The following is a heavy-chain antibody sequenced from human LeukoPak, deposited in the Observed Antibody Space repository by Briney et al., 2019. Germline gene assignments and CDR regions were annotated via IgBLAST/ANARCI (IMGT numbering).Heavy chain of an antibody. J-gene: IGHJ4*02. CDR3: ARGRTFDN. Sequence: SETLSLLCTLSGGLNSIYHWRCLRHPTGEGLEWGGNIYDRGSTKYNPSLKSRVTISVDPSKNQFSLRLSSVIAADTAVYYCARGRTFDNWGQGTLVTVSS. CDR2: IYDRGST. CDR1: GGLNSIYH. V-gene: IGHV4-59*01.